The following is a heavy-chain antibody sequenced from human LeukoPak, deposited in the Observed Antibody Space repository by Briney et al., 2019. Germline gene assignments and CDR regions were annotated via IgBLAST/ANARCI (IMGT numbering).Heavy chain of an antibody. CDR2: INPNSGGT. D-gene: IGHD5-12*01. J-gene: IGHJ4*02. CDR1: GYTFTGYY. CDR3: ARGLNSGYDYSVFGY. Sequence: ASVKVSCKASGYTFTGYYMHWVRQAPGQGLEWMGRINPNSGGTNYAQKFQGRVTMTRDTSISTAYMELSRLRSDDTAVYYCARGLNSGYDYSVFGYWGQGTLVTVSS. V-gene: IGHV1-2*06.